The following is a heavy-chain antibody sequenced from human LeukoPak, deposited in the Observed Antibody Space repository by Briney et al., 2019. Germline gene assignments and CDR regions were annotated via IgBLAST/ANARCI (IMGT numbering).Heavy chain of an antibody. CDR1: GGSFSGYY. CDR3: ASQWPYCSGGSCYAPTSDY. J-gene: IGHJ4*02. D-gene: IGHD2-15*01. V-gene: IGHV4-34*01. CDR2: INHSGST. Sequence: SETLSLTCAVYGGSFSGYYWSWTRQPPGKGLEWIGEINHSGSTNYNPSLKSRVTISVDTSKNQFSLKLSSVTAADTAVYYCASQWPYCSGGSCYAPTSDYWGQGTLVTVSS.